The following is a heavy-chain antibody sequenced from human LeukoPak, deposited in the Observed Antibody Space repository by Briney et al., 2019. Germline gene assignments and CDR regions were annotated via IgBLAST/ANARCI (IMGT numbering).Heavy chain of an antibody. CDR1: GFTFSSHN. CDR2: ISSSGSTI. D-gene: IGHD6-19*01. V-gene: IGHV3-48*03. CDR3: ARASSGWFYYFDY. Sequence: GGSLRLSCAASGFTFSSHNMNWVRQAPGKGLEWVSYISSSGSTIYYADSVKGRFTISRDNAKNSLYLQMNSLRAEDTAVYYCARASSGWFYYFDYWGQGTLVTVSS. J-gene: IGHJ4*02.